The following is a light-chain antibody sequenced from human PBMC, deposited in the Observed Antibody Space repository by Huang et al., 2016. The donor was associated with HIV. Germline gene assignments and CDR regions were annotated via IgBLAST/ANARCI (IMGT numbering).Light chain of an antibody. Sequence: DIQMTQSPSSLSASVGGKITFTCRASQYIRKYLNWYQRRPGRATKLLIYSASNLQSGVPTRFNASGSGTHFTLTITGLRPEDFATYYCQQSFTTPYTFGQGTKLDLK. V-gene: IGKV1-39*01. CDR1: QYIRKY. J-gene: IGKJ2*01. CDR2: SAS. CDR3: QQSFTTPYT.